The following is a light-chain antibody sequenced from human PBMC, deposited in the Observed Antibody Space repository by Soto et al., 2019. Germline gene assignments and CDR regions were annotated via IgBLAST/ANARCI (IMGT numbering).Light chain of an antibody. CDR2: GAS. V-gene: IGKV3-20*01. CDR1: QSVTSSY. CDR3: QQYDTYST. Sequence: EIVLTQSPGTLSLSPGERVTLSCRASQSVTSSYIAWYQQKSGQAPRLLLYGASSRATGIPDRFRGSGSGTDFTLTISSLEPDDFAAYYCQQYDTYSTFGQGTRVDIK. J-gene: IGKJ1*01.